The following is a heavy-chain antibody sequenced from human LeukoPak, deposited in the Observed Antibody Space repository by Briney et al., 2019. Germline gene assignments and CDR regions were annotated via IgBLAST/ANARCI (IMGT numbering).Heavy chain of an antibody. Sequence: ASVKVSCKASGYTFTGYYMHWVRQAPGQGLEWMGWIIPNSGGTSYAQKFQGRVTMTRDTSISTAYMELSRLRSDDTAVYYCARDTTIVTPYSFYYYMDVWGKGTTVTVSS. J-gene: IGHJ6*03. CDR3: ARDTTIVTPYSFYYYMDV. V-gene: IGHV1-2*02. D-gene: IGHD4-11*01. CDR1: GYTFTGYY. CDR2: IIPNSGGT.